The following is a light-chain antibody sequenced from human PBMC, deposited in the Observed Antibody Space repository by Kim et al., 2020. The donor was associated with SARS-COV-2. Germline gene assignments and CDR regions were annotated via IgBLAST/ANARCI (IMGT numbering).Light chain of an antibody. CDR3: QQYSDWPRG. V-gene: IGKV3-15*01. J-gene: IGKJ2*03. CDR2: GAS. CDR1: QSVTSS. Sequence: EVVMTQSPATLSVSPGERATLFCRASQSVTSSLAWYQQRPGQAPRLLILGASTRATGVPDRFSGSGSGTEFTLTISSLQSEDFAVYYCQQYSDWPRGFGQGTKLEI.